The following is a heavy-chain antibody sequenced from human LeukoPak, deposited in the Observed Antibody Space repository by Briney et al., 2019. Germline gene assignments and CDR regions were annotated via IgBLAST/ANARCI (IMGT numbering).Heavy chain of an antibody. Sequence: SETLSLTCTGSGGSISSYYWSWVRQAAGKGLEWIGRIYTSGSTNYNPSLKSRVTMSVNTSKNQFPLKLSSVTAADAAVYYCANSGVTGIVGAPNDAFDMWGQGTMLTVPS. D-gene: IGHD1-26*01. CDR1: GGSISSYY. CDR2: IYTSGST. V-gene: IGHV4-4*07. CDR3: ANSGVTGIVGAPNDAFDM. J-gene: IGHJ3*02.